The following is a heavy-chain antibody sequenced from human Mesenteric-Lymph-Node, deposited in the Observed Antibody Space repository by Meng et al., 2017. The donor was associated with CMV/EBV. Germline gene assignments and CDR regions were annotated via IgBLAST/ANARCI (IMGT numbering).Heavy chain of an antibody. CDR1: GFPVINNY. J-gene: IGHJ4*02. D-gene: IGHD6-13*01. V-gene: IGHV3-53*01. CDR3: ARGRSAQVDY. Sequence: GGSLRLSCAASGFPVINNYMSWVRQAPGKGLEWVSVIFSGSVTYYADSVRGRFTISRDSSKNTLYLQMNSLRAEDTAVYYCARGRSAQVDYWGQGTLVTVSS. CDR2: IFSGSVT.